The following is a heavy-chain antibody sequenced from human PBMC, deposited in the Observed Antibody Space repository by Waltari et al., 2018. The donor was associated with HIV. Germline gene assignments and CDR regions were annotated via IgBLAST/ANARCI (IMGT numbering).Heavy chain of an antibody. Sequence: QVQLVQSGAEVRKPGASVKVSCKASGYTFIGYYLHWFRQAPGQGLEWMGRINPNSGGTNYAQKFQARVTMTRDTSIGAAYMELSSLRPNDTAVYYCARVTTVTGDSYFYYGMDVWGQGTTVTVSS. J-gene: IGHJ6*02. D-gene: IGHD4-17*01. CDR2: INPNSGGT. V-gene: IGHV1-2*06. CDR1: GYTFIGYY. CDR3: ARVTTVTGDSYFYYGMDV.